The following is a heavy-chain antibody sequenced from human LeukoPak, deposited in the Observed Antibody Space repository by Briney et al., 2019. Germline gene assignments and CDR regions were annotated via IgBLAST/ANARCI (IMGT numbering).Heavy chain of an antibody. CDR3: AKRRATGVAGYIDY. D-gene: IGHD6-19*01. J-gene: IGHJ4*02. V-gene: IGHV3-23*01. CDR1: GFTFSSYA. CDR2: ISGSGGST. Sequence: GGALRLSCAASGFTFSSYAMSWVRQAPGKGLEWVSAISGSGGSTYYADSVKGRFTISRDNSKNKLYLQMNSLRAEDTAVYYCAKRRATGVAGYIDYWGQGTLVTVSS.